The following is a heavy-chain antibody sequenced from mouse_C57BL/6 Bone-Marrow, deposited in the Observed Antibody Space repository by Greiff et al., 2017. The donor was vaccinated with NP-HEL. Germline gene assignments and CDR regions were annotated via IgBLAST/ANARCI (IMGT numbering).Heavy chain of an antibody. CDR3: ARKPDYGSSYDAMDY. CDR2: IYPGSGST. V-gene: IGHV1-55*01. CDR1: GYTFTSYW. Sequence: QVQLQQPGAELVKPGASVKMSCKASGYTFTSYWITWVKQRPGQGLEWIGDIYPGSGSTNYNEKFKSKATLTVDTSSSTAYMQLSSLTSEDSAVYYCARKPDYGSSYDAMDYWGQGTSVTVSS. D-gene: IGHD1-1*01. J-gene: IGHJ4*01.